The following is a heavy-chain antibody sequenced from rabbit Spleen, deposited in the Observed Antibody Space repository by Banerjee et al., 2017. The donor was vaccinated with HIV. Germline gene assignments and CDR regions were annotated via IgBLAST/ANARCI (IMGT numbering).Heavy chain of an antibody. CDR2: IDAGSSTFT. V-gene: IGHV1S45*01. CDR1: GFSFSDRDV. J-gene: IGHJ4*01. Sequence: LEESGGGLVQPEGSMTLTCKASGFSFSDRDVMCWVRQAPGKGLEWIACIDAGSSTFTYFATWAKGRFTISKPSSTTVTLQMTRLSVADTATYFCASGYSDIYLDLWGQGTLVTVS. CDR3: ASGYSDIYLDL. D-gene: IGHD1-1*01.